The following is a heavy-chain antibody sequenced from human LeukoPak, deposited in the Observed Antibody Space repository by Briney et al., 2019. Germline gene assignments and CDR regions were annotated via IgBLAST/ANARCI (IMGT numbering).Heavy chain of an antibody. CDR2: IIPIFGTA. V-gene: IGHV1-69*05. Sequence: GSSVKVSCKASGGTFSSYAISWVRQAPGQGLEWMGGIIPIFGTANYEQKFQGRVTITTDESTSTAYMELSSLRSEDTAVYYCARGSVAVAGNWFDPWGQGTLVTVSS. J-gene: IGHJ5*02. D-gene: IGHD6-19*01. CDR3: ARGSVAVAGNWFDP. CDR1: GGTFSSYA.